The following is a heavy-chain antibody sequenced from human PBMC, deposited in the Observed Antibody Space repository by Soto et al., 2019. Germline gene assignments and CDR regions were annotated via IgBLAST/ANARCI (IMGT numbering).Heavy chain of an antibody. V-gene: IGHV3-48*03. CDR1: GFIFSSYG. CDR3: TRRLAY. Sequence: EVQLVQSGGDLVQPGEYLRLSCAASGFIFSSYGFNWFRQAPGKGLEWISYIDGSGGTIYYSDSVKGRFTISRDNAKDSLYLQMTSLRVEDTALYYCTRRLAYWGQGALVTVSS. CDR2: IDGSGGTI. J-gene: IGHJ4*02.